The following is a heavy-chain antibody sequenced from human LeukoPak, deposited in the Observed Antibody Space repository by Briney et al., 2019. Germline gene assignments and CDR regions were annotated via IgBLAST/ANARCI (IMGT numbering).Heavy chain of an antibody. D-gene: IGHD3-9*01. Sequence: GGSLRLSCAASGFTFSSYSMNWVRQAPGKGLEWVSSISSSYSYIYYADSVKGRFTISRDNAKNSLYLQMNSLRAEDTAVYYCARDPYDILTGYYDYWGQGTLVTVSS. V-gene: IGHV3-21*01. CDR1: GFTFSSYS. CDR2: ISSSYSYI. CDR3: ARDPYDILTGYYDY. J-gene: IGHJ4*02.